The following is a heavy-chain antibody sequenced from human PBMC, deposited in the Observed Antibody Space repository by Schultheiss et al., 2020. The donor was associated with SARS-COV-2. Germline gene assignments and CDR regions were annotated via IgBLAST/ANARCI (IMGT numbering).Heavy chain of an antibody. CDR1: GFTFSSYE. D-gene: IGHD2-21*01. CDR2: ISSSGST. V-gene: IGHV4-4*09. Sequence: GSLRLSCAASGFTFSSYEMNWVRQAPGKGLEWVSYISSSGSTYYNPSLKSRVTLSLDTSKNQFALKLTSVTAADTAVYYCARGGWGSSSHYWYLDIWGRGTLVTVSS. J-gene: IGHJ2*01. CDR3: ARGGWGSSSHYWYLDI.